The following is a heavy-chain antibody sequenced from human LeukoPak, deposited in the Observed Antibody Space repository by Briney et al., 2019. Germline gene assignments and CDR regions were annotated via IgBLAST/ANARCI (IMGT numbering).Heavy chain of an antibody. J-gene: IGHJ3*02. V-gene: IGHV3-23*01. CDR2: ISSGGGST. Sequence: GGTLRLSCAAAGFTFSDHGMSWVRQAPGKGLEWVSGISSGGGSTFYADFVKGRFTISRDNSKNTVYLQMNSLRAEDTAVYYCARDYHDSSSGAVDIWGQGTMVTVSS. CDR3: ARDYHDSSSGAVDI. D-gene: IGHD3-22*01. CDR1: GFTFSDHG.